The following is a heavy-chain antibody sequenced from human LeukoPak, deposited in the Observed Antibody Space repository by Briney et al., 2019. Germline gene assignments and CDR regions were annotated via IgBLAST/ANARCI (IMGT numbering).Heavy chain of an antibody. J-gene: IGHJ4*02. CDR2: IIPILGIA. CDR3: ARGVREWEASPFDY. Sequence: EASVKVSCKASGGTFSSYAISWVRQAPGQGLEWMGRIIPILGIANYAQKFQGRVTITADKSTSTAYMELSSLRSDDTAVYYCARGVREWEASPFDYWGQGTLVTVSS. CDR1: GGTFSSYA. D-gene: IGHD1-26*01. V-gene: IGHV1-69*04.